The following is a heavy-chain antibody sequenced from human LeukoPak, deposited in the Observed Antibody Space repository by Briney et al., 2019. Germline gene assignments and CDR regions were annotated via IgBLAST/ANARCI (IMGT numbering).Heavy chain of an antibody. D-gene: IGHD3-10*01. V-gene: IGHV4-61*01. CDR1: GGSVSSGSYY. CDR2: IYYSGST. CDR3: ASFYYYGSGSYLSWFDP. Sequence: SETLSLTCTVSGGSVSSGSYYWSWIRQPPGKGLERIGYIYYSGSTNYKPSLKSRVTISVDTSKNQFSLKLSSVTAADTAVYYCASFYYYGSGSYLSWFDPWGQGTLVTVSS. J-gene: IGHJ5*02.